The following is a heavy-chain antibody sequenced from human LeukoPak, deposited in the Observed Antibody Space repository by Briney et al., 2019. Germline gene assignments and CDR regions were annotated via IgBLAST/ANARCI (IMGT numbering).Heavy chain of an antibody. CDR1: GYTFTSYG. V-gene: IGHV1-18*01. CDR2: ISAYNGNT. CDR3: ARDRHDFWSGYYSSSAFDI. D-gene: IGHD3-3*01. Sequence: ASVKVSCKASGYTFTSYGISWVRQAPGQGLEWMGWISAYNGNTNYEQKLQGRVTMTTDTSTSTAYMELRSLRSDDTAVYYCARDRHDFWSGYYSSSAFDIWGQGTMVTVSS. J-gene: IGHJ3*02.